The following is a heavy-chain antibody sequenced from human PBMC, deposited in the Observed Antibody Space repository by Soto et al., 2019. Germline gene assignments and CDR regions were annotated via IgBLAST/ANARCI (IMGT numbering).Heavy chain of an antibody. CDR2: LYWDDDK. Sequence: QITLKESGPTLVKPTQTLTLTCTFSGFSLSTTRVGVGWIRQPPGEALEWLALLYWDDDKLYSPSLKRRLTSTQYTSKHQVVLTLTNMDPVDTATYDCAHSKTPALRYYFDYWGQRTLLTVSS. CDR1: GFSLSTTRVG. V-gene: IGHV2-5*02. CDR3: AHSKTPALRYYFDY. J-gene: IGHJ4*02.